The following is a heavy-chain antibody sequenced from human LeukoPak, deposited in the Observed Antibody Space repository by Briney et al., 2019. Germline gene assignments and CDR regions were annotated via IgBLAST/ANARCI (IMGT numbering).Heavy chain of an antibody. V-gene: IGHV3-11*04. J-gene: IGHJ4*02. CDR3: ARDYCSGGSCYGLVDY. CDR1: GFTFSDYY. CDR2: ISSSGSTI. Sequence: GGSLRLSCAASGFTFSDYYMSWIRQAPGKGLAWVSYISSSGSTIYYADSVKGRFTISRDNAKNSLYLHMNSLRAEDTAVYYCARDYCSGGSCYGLVDYWGQGTLVTVSS. D-gene: IGHD2-15*01.